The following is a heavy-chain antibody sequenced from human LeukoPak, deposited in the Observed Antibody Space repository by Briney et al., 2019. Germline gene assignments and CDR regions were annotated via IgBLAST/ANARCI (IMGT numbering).Heavy chain of an antibody. CDR3: ASPPVKAGYGSGSGLGY. CDR2: ISYDGSNK. V-gene: IGHV3-30*04. D-gene: IGHD3-10*01. J-gene: IGHJ4*02. CDR1: GFTFSSYA. Sequence: PGGSLRLSCAASGFTFSSYAMDWVRQAPGKGLEWVAVISYDGSNKYYADSVKGRFTTSRDNSKNTLYLQMNSLRAEDTAVYYCASPPVKAGYGSGSGLGYWGQGTLVTVSS.